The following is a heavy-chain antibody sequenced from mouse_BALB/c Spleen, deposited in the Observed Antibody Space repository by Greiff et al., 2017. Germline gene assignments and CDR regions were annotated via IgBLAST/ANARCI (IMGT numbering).Heavy chain of an antibody. CDR2: ISYSGST. Sequence: EVKVEESGPGLVKPSQSLSLTCTVTGYSITSDYAWNWIRQFPGNKLEWMGYISYSGSTSYNPSLKSRISITRDTSKNQFFLQLNSVTTEDTATYYCARNGNYAWFAYWGQGTLVTVSA. CDR3: ARNGNYAWFAY. J-gene: IGHJ3*01. CDR1: GYSITSDYA. D-gene: IGHD2-1*01. V-gene: IGHV3-2*02.